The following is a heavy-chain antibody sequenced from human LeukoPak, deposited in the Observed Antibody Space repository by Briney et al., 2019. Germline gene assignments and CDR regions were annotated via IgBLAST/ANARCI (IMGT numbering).Heavy chain of an antibody. Sequence: GGSLRLSCAASGFTFSDYYMSWIRQAPGKGLEWVSYISSSGSTMYYADSVKGRFTISRDNAKNSLYLQMNSLRAEDTAVYYCARDGPTTQMNYYYYYGMDVWGQGTTVTVSS. D-gene: IGHD1-1*01. CDR3: ARDGPTTQMNYYYYYGMDV. CDR2: ISSSGSTM. V-gene: IGHV3-11*01. CDR1: GFTFSDYY. J-gene: IGHJ6*02.